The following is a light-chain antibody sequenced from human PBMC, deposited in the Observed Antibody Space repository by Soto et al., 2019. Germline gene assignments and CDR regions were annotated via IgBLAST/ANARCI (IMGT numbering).Light chain of an antibody. V-gene: IGLV1-44*01. Sequence: QSVLTQPPSASGTPGQRVTISCSGSSSNIGSNTVNWYQQLPGTAPRLLMYGNTQRPSGVPDRFSGSKSGTSASLAISGLQSEDEADYYCAAWDDSLNGVVFGGGTKLTVL. CDR2: GNT. CDR1: SSNIGSNT. J-gene: IGLJ2*01. CDR3: AAWDDSLNGVV.